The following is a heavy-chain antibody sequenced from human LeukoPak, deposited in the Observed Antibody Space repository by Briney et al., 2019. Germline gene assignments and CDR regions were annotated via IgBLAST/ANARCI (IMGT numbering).Heavy chain of an antibody. Sequence: SETLSLTCTVSGGSISSYYWSWIRQPPGKGLEWIGYIYYSGSTNYNPSLKSRVTISVDTSKNQFSLKLSSVTAADTAVYYCARGRYSYVPPGYWGQGTLVTVSS. CDR2: IYYSGST. D-gene: IGHD5-18*01. J-gene: IGHJ4*02. CDR3: ARGRYSYVPPGY. V-gene: IGHV4-59*01. CDR1: GGSISSYY.